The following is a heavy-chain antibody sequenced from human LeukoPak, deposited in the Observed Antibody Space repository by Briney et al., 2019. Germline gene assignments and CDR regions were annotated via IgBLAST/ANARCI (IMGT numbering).Heavy chain of an antibody. D-gene: IGHD6-19*01. J-gene: IGHJ6*02. CDR2: IIPMFSTA. V-gene: IGHV1-69*13. CDR3: AGATIAVAGGTSSYYHSGMAV. CDR1: GGTFSSYG. Sequence: SVKVSCKSSGGTFSSYGISWVRQAPGQGLEWRGGIIPMFSTAKYAQKLQGRVNNTADQSTPTAYMELTSMRSEATALYYCAGATIAVAGGTSSYYHSGMAVWGQGTTVTVYS.